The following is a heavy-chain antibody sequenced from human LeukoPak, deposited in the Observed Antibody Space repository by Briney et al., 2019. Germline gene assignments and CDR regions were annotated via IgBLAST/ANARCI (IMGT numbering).Heavy chain of an antibody. Sequence: PGGSLRLSCVASGFILSTSEMNWVRQAPGRGLEWVSFIASDGTIYYADSVKGRFTLSRDNAKNTLYLQMNSLRAEDTAVYYCAKLLGYYYDSSGYYGAFDIWGQGTMVTVSS. V-gene: IGHV3-48*03. CDR1: GFILSTSE. CDR2: IASDGTI. D-gene: IGHD3-22*01. J-gene: IGHJ3*02. CDR3: AKLLGYYYDSSGYYGAFDI.